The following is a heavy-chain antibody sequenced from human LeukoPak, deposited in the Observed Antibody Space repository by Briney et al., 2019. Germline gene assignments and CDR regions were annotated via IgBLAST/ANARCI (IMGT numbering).Heavy chain of an antibody. CDR1: GFTFTDYY. Sequence: GGSLRLSCAASGFTFTDYYMSWIRQAPGKGLEWLSYISSSGSTIYYADSVKGRFTISRDNSKNTLYLQMNSLRADDTAVYYCAKGGSSYSEMDYWGQGTLVTVSS. J-gene: IGHJ4*02. CDR3: AKGGSSYSEMDY. D-gene: IGHD3-22*01. CDR2: ISSSGSTI. V-gene: IGHV3-11*01.